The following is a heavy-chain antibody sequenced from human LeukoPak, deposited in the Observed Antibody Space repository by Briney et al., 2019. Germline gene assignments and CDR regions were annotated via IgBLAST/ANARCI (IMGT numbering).Heavy chain of an antibody. CDR2: ISGSGGST. Sequence: GGSLTLSCGASGFTFSSYAMSWVRQAPGKGLEWVSAISGSGGSTYYADSVKGRFTISRDNSKNTLYLQMNSLRAEDTAVYYCAKSGSYTNWFDPWGQGTLVTVSS. J-gene: IGHJ5*02. D-gene: IGHD1-26*01. CDR1: GFTFSSYA. CDR3: AKSGSYTNWFDP. V-gene: IGHV3-23*01.